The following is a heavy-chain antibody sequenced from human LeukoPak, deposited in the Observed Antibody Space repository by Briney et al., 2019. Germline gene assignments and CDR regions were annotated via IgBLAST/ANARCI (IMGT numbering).Heavy chain of an antibody. J-gene: IGHJ5*01. Sequence: GGSLRLSCAVSGFTVSDTHMSWVRQAPGEGLEWVSAMYTGGTTYHADSVTGRFTVSRDTSRNTLFLHMNSLRAEDTAVYYCAKDEATSGGGLASWGQGTLVIVSS. CDR2: MYTGGTT. CDR1: GFTVSDTH. CDR3: AKDEATSGGGLAS. D-gene: IGHD3-16*01. V-gene: IGHV3-53*01.